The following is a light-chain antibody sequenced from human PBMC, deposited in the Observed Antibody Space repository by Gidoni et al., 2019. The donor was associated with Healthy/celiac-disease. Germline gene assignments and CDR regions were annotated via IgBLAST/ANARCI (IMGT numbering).Light chain of an antibody. CDR3: AAWDDSLNGPV. V-gene: IGLV1-44*01. CDR2: SNN. CDR1: SSNIVSNT. Sequence: QSVLTQPPSASGTPGQRVTISCSGISSNIVSNTVNWYQQLPGTAPKLPIYSNNQRPSGVPDRFSGSKSGTSASLAISGLQSEDEADYYCAAWDDSLNGPVFGGGTKLTVL. J-gene: IGLJ2*01.